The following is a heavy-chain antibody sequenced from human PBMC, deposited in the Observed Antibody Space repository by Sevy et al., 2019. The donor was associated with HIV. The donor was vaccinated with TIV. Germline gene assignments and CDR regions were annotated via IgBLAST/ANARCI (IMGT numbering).Heavy chain of an antibody. CDR3: ARQRLGTYPPYYFDY. V-gene: IGHV4-39*01. D-gene: IGHD3-16*02. CDR1: GGSISSSTNY. Sequence: SETLSLTCTVSGGSISSSTNYWGWVRQPPEKGLEWIGSISYIGSTYYNPSLKSRVTISVDTSKNQFSLKLSSVTAADTAVYYCARQRLGTYPPYYFDYWGQGTQVTVSS. CDR2: ISYIGST. J-gene: IGHJ4*02.